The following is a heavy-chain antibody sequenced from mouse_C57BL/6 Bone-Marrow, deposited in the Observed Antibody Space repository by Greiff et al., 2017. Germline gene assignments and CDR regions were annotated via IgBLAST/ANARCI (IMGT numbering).Heavy chain of an antibody. CDR1: GYTFTSYW. D-gene: IGHD1-1*01. CDR3: ARGGVITTVVEGDYAMDY. V-gene: IGHV1-72*01. J-gene: IGHJ4*01. Sequence: VQLQQPGAELVKPGASVKLSCKASGYTFTSYWMHWVKQRPGRGLEWIGRIDPNSGGTKYNEKFKSKATLTVDKPSSTAYMQLSSLTSEDSAVYYCARGGVITTVVEGDYAMDYWGQGTSVTVSS. CDR2: IDPNSGGT.